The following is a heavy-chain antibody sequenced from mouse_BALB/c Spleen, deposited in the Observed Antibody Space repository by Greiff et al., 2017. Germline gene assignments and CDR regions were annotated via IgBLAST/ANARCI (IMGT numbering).Heavy chain of an antibody. D-gene: IGHD1-2*01. Sequence: EVMLVESGGGLVQPGGSRKLSCAASGFTFSSFGMHWVRQAPEKGLEWVAYISSGSSTIYYADTVKGRFTISRDNPKNTLFLQMTSLRSEDTAMYYCAREAIHYYGYSFAYWGQGTLVTVSA. CDR1: GFTFSSFG. CDR3: AREAIHYYGYSFAY. CDR2: ISSGSSTI. V-gene: IGHV5-17*02. J-gene: IGHJ3*01.